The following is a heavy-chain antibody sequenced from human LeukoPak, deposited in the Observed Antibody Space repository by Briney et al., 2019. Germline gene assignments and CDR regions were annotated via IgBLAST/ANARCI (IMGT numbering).Heavy chain of an antibody. CDR1: GFTFSSYS. J-gene: IGHJ5*02. V-gene: IGHV3-21*01. D-gene: IGHD5-18*01. CDR3: ARDLTTAMVTPHWFDP. Sequence: GGSLRLSCAASGFTFSSYSMNWVRQAPGKGLEWVSSISSSSSYIYYADSVKGRFTISRDNAENSLYLQMNSLRAEDTAVYYCARDLTTAMVTPHWFDPWGQGTLVTVSS. CDR2: ISSSSSYI.